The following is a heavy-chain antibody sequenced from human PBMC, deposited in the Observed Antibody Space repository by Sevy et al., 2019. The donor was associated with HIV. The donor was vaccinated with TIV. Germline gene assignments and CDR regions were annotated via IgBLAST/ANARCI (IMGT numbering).Heavy chain of an antibody. D-gene: IGHD3-9*01. CDR3: ARSPYDILTGSSDSFDY. CDR2: IHHTGST. V-gene: IGHV4-59*13. J-gene: IGHJ4*02. Sequence: SETLSLTCTVFGASLSTYYWNWIRQPPGKGLEWIGYIHHTGSTNYNSSLKSRVTISIDTSQNHFSLNLNSVTAADTAVYYCARSPYDILTGSSDSFDYWGQGSLVTVSS. CDR1: GASLSTYY.